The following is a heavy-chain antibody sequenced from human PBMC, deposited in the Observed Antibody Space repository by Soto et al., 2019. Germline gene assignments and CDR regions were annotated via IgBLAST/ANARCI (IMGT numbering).Heavy chain of an antibody. D-gene: IGHD4-17*01. CDR3: AGLYGDYSYYYMDV. CDR1: GGSISTYY. Sequence: QVQLQESGPGLVKPSETLSLTCTVSGGSISTYYWSWIRQPPGKGLEWIGNIYFSGGTNYNPSLRSRVNISGDTSKNQFSRKLSSVTAADTAVYYCAGLYGDYSYYYMDVWGKGTTVTVSS. V-gene: IGHV4-59*01. J-gene: IGHJ6*03. CDR2: IYFSGGT.